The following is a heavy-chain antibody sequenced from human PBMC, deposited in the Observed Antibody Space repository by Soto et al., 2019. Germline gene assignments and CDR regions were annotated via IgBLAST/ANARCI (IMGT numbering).Heavy chain of an antibody. CDR3: ARGSYYYGMDV. CDR1: GFTFSSYG. J-gene: IGHJ6*02. V-gene: IGHV3-33*01. Sequence: VQLVESGGGVVQPGRSLRLSCAASGFTFSSYGMHWVRQAPGKGLEWVAVIWYDGSNKYYADSVKGRFTISRDNSKNTLYLQMNSLRAEDTDVYYCARGSYYYGMDVWGQGTTVTVSS. D-gene: IGHD3-10*01. CDR2: IWYDGSNK.